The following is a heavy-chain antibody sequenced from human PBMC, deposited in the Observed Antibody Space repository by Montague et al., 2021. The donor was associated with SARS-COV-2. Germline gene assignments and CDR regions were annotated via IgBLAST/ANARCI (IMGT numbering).Heavy chain of an antibody. J-gene: IGHJ4*02. CDR3: ARGLIDITMMVVVFTGASLYFDY. D-gene: IGHD3-22*01. CDR1: GGSLSGYH. CDR2: IGPSGST. Sequence: SETLSLTCGVSGGSLSGYHWSWIRQPPGKGLGWIGEIGPSGSTNYNPSLKSRVIISLDTSKNQFSLKLSSVTAADTAVYYCARGLIDITMMVVVFTGASLYFDYWGQGILVTVSS. V-gene: IGHV4-34*01.